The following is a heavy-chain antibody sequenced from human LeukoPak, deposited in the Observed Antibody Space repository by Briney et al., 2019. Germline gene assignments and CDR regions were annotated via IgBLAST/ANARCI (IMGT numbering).Heavy chain of an antibody. D-gene: IGHD2-15*01. CDR3: ARGYCSDGSCYFDY. CDR1: GSRFTSYW. CDR2: IYPGDSDT. Sequence: GGSLEISCKGSGSRFTSYWIGWVRQLPGKGLEGMGIIYPGDSDTRYSPSSQGQVTVSADKSISTAYLQWSSLKASDTAMYYCARGYCSDGSCYFDYWGQGTLVTVSS. J-gene: IGHJ4*02. V-gene: IGHV5-51*01.